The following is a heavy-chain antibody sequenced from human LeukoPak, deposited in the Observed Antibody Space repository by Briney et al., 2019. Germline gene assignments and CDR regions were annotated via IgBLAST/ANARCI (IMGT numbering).Heavy chain of an antibody. CDR2: IKGKTDGGTT. CDR1: GFTFSNAW. V-gene: IGHV3-15*01. CDR3: TTAGYIVVVVAAKELDY. D-gene: IGHD2-15*01. J-gene: IGHJ4*02. Sequence: GGSLRLSCAASGFTFSNAWMSWVRQAPGKGLEWVGRIKGKTDGGTTDYAAPVKGRFTISRDDSKNTLYLQMNSLKTEDTAVYYCTTAGYIVVVVAAKELDYWGQGTLVTVSS.